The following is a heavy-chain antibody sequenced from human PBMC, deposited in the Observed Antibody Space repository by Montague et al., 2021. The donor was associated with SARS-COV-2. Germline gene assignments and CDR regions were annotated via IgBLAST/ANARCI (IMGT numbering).Heavy chain of an antibody. D-gene: IGHD3-3*01. J-gene: IGHJ4*02. CDR2: IYYSGST. CDR1: GGSTSSGGYY. CDR3: ARASGKKTIFGVVISYFDY. V-gene: IGHV4-31*03. Sequence: TLSLTCTVSGGSTSSGGYYWSWIRQHPGKGLEWIGYIYYSGSTYYNPSLKSRVTISVDTSKNQFSLKLSSVTAVDTAVCYCARASGKKTIFGVVISYFDYWGQGTLVTVSS.